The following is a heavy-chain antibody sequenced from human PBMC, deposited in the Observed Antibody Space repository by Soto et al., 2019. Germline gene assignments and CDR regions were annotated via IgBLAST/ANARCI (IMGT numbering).Heavy chain of an antibody. CDR1: GLTFDDYA. CDR2: ISWNSGSI. V-gene: IGHV3-9*01. Sequence: GGSLRLSCAASGLTFDDYAMHWVRQAPGKGLEWVSGISWNSGSIGYADSVKGRFTISRDNAKNSLYLQMNSLRAEDTALYYCAKGDSNYGYFIFDYWGQGTLVTVSS. CDR3: AKGDSNYGYFIFDY. J-gene: IGHJ4*02. D-gene: IGHD4-4*01.